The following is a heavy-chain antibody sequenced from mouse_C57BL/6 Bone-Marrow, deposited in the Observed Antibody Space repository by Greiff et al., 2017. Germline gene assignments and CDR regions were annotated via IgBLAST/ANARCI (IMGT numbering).Heavy chain of an antibody. CDR1: GYTFTSYG. Sequence: QVQLQQSGAELARPGASVKLSCKASGYTFTSYGISWVKQRTGQGLEWIGEIYPRSGNTYYNETFKGKATLTADKSSSTAYMELRSLTSADSAVYFCARAEIYYYAYWGQGTTLTVSS. D-gene: IGHD1-1*01. CDR2: IYPRSGNT. V-gene: IGHV1-81*01. J-gene: IGHJ2*01. CDR3: ARAEIYYYAY.